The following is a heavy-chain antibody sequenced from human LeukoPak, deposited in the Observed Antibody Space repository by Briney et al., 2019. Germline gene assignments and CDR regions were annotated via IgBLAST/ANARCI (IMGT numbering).Heavy chain of an antibody. V-gene: IGHV4-34*01. CDR2: INHSGST. Sequence: SKTLSLTCADYGGSFSGYYWSWIRQPPGKGLEWIGEINHSGSTNYNLSLKGRVTISADTSKNQFSLNLRSVIAADTAVYYCARGLRLGYCSGGSCYYWFDPWGQGTRVTVSS. D-gene: IGHD2-15*01. CDR3: ARGLRLGYCSGGSCYYWFDP. J-gene: IGHJ5*02. CDR1: GGSFSGYY.